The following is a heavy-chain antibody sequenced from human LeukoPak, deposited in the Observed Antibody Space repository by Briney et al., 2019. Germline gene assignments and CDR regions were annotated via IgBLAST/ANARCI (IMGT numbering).Heavy chain of an antibody. CDR1: GGSISSYY. D-gene: IGHD3-10*01. CDR3: ARGLRSGSGSYIFDY. J-gene: IGHJ4*02. CDR2: INHSGST. Sequence: PSETLSLTCTVSGGSISSYYWSWIRQPPGKGLEWIGEINHSGSTNYNPSLKSRVTISVDTSKNQFSLKLSSVTAADTAVYYCARGLRSGSGSYIFDYWGQGTLVTVSS. V-gene: IGHV4-34*01.